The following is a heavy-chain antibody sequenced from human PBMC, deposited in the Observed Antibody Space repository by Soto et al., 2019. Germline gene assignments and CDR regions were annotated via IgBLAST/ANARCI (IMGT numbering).Heavy chain of an antibody. CDR3: AKDSSTSAGPYYDVDV. J-gene: IGHJ6*02. Sequence: EVQLLESGGGLVQPGGSLRLSCAASGFTFSSYAMSWVRQAPGKGLEWVSGISGSGGGAYYADSVKGRFSISRDNSKNTLYLQMNSLRAEDTAVYYCAKDSSTSAGPYYDVDVWGRGTTVTVSS. CDR2: ISGSGGGA. CDR1: GFTFSSYA. V-gene: IGHV3-23*01. D-gene: IGHD6-6*01.